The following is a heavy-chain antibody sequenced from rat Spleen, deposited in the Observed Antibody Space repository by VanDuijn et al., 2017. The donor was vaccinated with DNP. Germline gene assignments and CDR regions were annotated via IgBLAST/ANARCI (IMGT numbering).Heavy chain of an antibody. CDR1: GFTFSDYA. CDR3: ARPDYYDGSYPHY. Sequence: EVQLVESGGGLVQPGRSLKLSCAASGFTFSDYAMAWVRQAPKTGLEWVATITYNGGTTYYRDSLRGRFTISRDNAKSTLYLQMNSLRSEDMATYYCARPDYYDGSYPHYWGQGVMVTVSS. V-gene: IGHV5-17*01. CDR2: ITYNGGTT. J-gene: IGHJ2*01. D-gene: IGHD1-12*02.